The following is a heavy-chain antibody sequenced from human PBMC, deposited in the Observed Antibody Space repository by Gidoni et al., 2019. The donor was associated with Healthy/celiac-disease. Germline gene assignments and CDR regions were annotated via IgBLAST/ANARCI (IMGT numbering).Heavy chain of an antibody. D-gene: IGHD1-26*01. CDR1: GFTVSSNY. V-gene: IGHV3-66*02. CDR2: IYSGGST. J-gene: IGHJ3*02. Sequence: EVQLVESGGGLVQPGGSLRLSCAASGFTVSSNYMSWVRQAPGKGLEWVSVIYSGGSTYYADSVKGRFTISRDNSKNTLYLQMNSLRAEDTAVYYCARDLPYSGSYFLAFDIWGQGTMVTVSS. CDR3: ARDLPYSGSYFLAFDI.